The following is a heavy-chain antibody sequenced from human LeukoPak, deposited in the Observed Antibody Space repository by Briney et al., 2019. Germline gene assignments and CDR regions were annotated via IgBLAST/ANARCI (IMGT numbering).Heavy chain of an antibody. CDR2: IYHSGST. CDR1: GGSIRSSNW. Sequence: SGTLSLTCAVSGGSIRSSNWWSWVRPPPGEGLEWIGEIYHSGSTTYNPSLKSRVTISVDKSKNQFSLKLTSVTAADTAVYYCARGSGSYSARYYFDYWGQGTLVTVSS. CDR3: ARGSGSYSARYYFDY. D-gene: IGHD1-26*01. J-gene: IGHJ4*02. V-gene: IGHV4-4*02.